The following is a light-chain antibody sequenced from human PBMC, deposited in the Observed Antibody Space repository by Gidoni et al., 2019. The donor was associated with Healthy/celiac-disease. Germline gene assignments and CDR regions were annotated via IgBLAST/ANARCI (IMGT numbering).Light chain of an antibody. CDR2: DAS. Sequence: AIRLTQSPPTWSASVRDRVTITCRASQGISSALAWYQQKPGKAPKLLLYDASSLQSGVPSRCRGSGSGTDFTLTISSLQPEDFATYYCQQLNINPITFGHGTKVHIK. J-gene: IGKJ3*01. CDR1: QGISSA. V-gene: IGKV1-13*02. CDR3: QQLNINPIT.